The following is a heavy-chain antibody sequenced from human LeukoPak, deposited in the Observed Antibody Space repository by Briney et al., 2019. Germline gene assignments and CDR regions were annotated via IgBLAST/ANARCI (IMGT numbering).Heavy chain of an antibody. CDR3: ARSVGLLRPDY. V-gene: IGHV3-30*14. Sequence: PGGSLRLSCAASGFTFSSYSMTWVRQAPGKGLEWVAVIWYDGSNKYYADSVKGRFTISRDNSKNTLYLQMNSLRAEDTAVYYCARSVGLLRPDYWGQGTLVTVSS. CDR2: IWYDGSNK. CDR1: GFTFSSYS. J-gene: IGHJ4*02. D-gene: IGHD2-8*01.